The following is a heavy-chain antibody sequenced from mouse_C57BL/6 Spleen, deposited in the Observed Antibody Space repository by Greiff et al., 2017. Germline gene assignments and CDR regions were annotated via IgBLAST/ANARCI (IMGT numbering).Heavy chain of an antibody. D-gene: IGHD3-2*02. Sequence: VQLQQPGAELVKPGASVKLSCKASGYTFPSYWMQWVKQRPGQGLEWIGEIDPSDSYTNSNQKFKGKATLTVDTASSTAYMQLSRLTSEDSAVYYCARGDSSGFAYWGQGTLVTVSA. V-gene: IGHV1-50*01. CDR1: GYTFPSYW. CDR2: IDPSDSYT. J-gene: IGHJ3*01. CDR3: ARGDSSGFAY.